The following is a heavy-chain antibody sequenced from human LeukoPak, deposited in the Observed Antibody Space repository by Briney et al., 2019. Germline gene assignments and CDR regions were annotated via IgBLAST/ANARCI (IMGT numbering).Heavy chain of an antibody. CDR2: INHSGST. Sequence: PSETLSLTCTVSSGSVSNGLYYWSWIRQPPGKGLEWIGEINHSGSTNYNPSLKSRVTISVDTSKNQFSLKLSSVTAADTAVYYCARGWSRDAFDIWGQGTMVTVSS. CDR1: SGSVSNGLYY. J-gene: IGHJ3*02. D-gene: IGHD2-8*01. CDR3: ARGWSRDAFDI. V-gene: IGHV4-34*01.